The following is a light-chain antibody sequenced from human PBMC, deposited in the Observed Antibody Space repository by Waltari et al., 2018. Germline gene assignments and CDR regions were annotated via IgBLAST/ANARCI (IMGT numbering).Light chain of an antibody. V-gene: IGKV1-5*03. J-gene: IGKJ1*01. CDR3: QQYNSYPWT. CDR2: KAS. Sequence: DIQMTQSPSTLSASVGDRVTITCRASQSISTWLAWYQQKPGKAPKLLIYKASSLESGVPSRFSGGGSGTQFTLTISSLQPDDFTTYYCQQYNSYPWTFGQGTKVVIK. CDR1: QSISTW.